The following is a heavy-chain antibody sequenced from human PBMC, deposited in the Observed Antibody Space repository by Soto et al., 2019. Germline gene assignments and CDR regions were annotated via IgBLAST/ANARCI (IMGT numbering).Heavy chain of an antibody. D-gene: IGHD2-15*01. Sequence: QVQLVQSGAEVKKPGASVKVSCKASGYTFTTHGISWVRQVPGQGLEWMGWVRGDNGHTNYAQSLQGRVTMTTDTSTNPAYMELRSLRSADTAVYYCARGLGYCRSGTCYREWFDPWGQGTLVTVSS. CDR2: VRGDNGHT. V-gene: IGHV1-18*01. J-gene: IGHJ5*02. CDR3: ARGLGYCRSGTCYREWFDP. CDR1: GYTFTTHG.